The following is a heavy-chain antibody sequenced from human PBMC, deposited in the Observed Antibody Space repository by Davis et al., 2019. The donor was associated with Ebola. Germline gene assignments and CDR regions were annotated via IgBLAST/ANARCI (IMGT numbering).Heavy chain of an antibody. CDR3: AKDGDFSGSYLFDY. CDR2: ISGSVGST. CDR1: GFTSISYA. D-gene: IGHD1-26*01. Sequence: GGSLRLSCAAPGFTSISYAMSWVRQAPGRGLEWVSAISGSVGSTYYADSVKGRFTISRDNSKNTLYLQMNSMRAEDTAVYYCAKDGDFSGSYLFDYWGQGTLVTVSS. V-gene: IGHV3-23*01. J-gene: IGHJ4*02.